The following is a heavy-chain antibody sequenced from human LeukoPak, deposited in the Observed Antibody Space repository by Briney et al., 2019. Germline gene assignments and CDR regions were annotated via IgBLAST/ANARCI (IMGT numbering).Heavy chain of an antibody. CDR3: ARGGLRYFDWLLQEFDY. CDR2: INHSGST. J-gene: IGHJ4*02. Sequence: SETLSLTCAVYGGSFSDYYWSWIRQPPGKGLEWIGEINHSGSTNYNPSLKSRVTISVDTSKNQFSLKLSSVTAADTAVYYCARGGLRYFDWLLQEFDYWGQGTLVTVSS. V-gene: IGHV4-34*01. CDR1: GGSFSDYY. D-gene: IGHD3-9*01.